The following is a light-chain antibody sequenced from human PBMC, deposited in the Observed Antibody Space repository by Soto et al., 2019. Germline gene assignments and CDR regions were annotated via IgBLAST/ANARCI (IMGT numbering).Light chain of an antibody. V-gene: IGKV3-20*01. J-gene: IGKJ1*01. Sequence: EIVLTQSPVTLSLSPGERATLSCRAGQSVSSNYLAWYQQKPGQAPRLLIYGASSRATGIPDRFSGSGSGTDFTLTISRLAPEDFAVYYCQQYGTSPQTFGQGTKV. CDR1: QSVSSNY. CDR3: QQYGTSPQT. CDR2: GAS.